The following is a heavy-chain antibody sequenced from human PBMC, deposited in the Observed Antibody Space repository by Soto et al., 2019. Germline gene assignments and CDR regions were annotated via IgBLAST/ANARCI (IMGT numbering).Heavy chain of an antibody. CDR2: INHSGST. D-gene: IGHD6-13*01. CDR1: GGSFSGYY. V-gene: IGHV4-34*01. J-gene: IGHJ4*02. Sequence: PSETLSLTCAVYGGSFSGYYWSWIRQPPGKGLEWIGEINHSGSTNYNPSLKSRVTISVDTSKNQFSLKVNSVTAVDTAVYYCARQIASSWDSFDYWGQGALVTVSS. CDR3: ARQIASSWDSFDY.